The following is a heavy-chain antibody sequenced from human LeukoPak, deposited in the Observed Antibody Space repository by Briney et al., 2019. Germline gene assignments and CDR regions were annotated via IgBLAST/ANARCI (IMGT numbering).Heavy chain of an antibody. Sequence: SEALSLTCTVSGGSISGYYWSWIRQPPGKGLEWIGHIYDSGSNNYNPSLKSRVTISLDTSKNQFSLRLTSVTAADTAVYYCARAPNFDILTGYYFDYWGQGTLVTVSS. D-gene: IGHD3-9*01. CDR1: GGSISGYY. V-gene: IGHV4-59*01. J-gene: IGHJ4*02. CDR3: ARAPNFDILTGYYFDY. CDR2: IYDSGSN.